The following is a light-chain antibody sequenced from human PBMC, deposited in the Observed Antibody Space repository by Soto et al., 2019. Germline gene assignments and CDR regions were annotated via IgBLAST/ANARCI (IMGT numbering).Light chain of an antibody. J-gene: IGKJ4*01. CDR3: QQYNSYALT. V-gene: IGKV1-5*01. CDR1: QSISSW. Sequence: DLQMTQSPSTLSASVGDRVTITCRASQSISSWLAWYQQKPGKAPKLLIYDASSLESGVPSRFSGGGSGTEYTLTISSLQPDDFATYYCQQYNSYALTFGGGTKVEIK. CDR2: DAS.